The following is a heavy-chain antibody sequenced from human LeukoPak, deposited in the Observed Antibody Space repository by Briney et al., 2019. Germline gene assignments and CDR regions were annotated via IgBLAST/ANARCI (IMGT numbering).Heavy chain of an antibody. D-gene: IGHD3-10*01. CDR2: INDKGVDK. CDR3: ARDYYGSGSYFVSDY. CDR1: GFIFSKYG. J-gene: IGHJ4*02. Sequence: GGSLRLSCGASGFIFSKYGMHWVRQAPGKGLEGVAFINDKGVDKNYADSVKGRFTISRDNSKNTLVLQMNSLRSEDTAVYYCARDYYGSGSYFVSDYWGQGTLVTVSS. V-gene: IGHV3-30*02.